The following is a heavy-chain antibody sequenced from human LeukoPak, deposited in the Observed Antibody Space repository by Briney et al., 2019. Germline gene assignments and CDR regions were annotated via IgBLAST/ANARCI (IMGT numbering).Heavy chain of an antibody. CDR2: IHTGGNT. D-gene: IGHD2-21*02. CDR1: GFAVSSNY. J-gene: IGHJ6*02. V-gene: IGHV3-66*01. Sequence: GGSLRLSCTASGFAVSSNYINWVRQAPGKGLEWVSVIHTGGNTYYADSVKGRFTISRDNSKNTVYLQMNSLRAEDTALYYCARERDGYCGGDCYYYYGMDVWGQGTTVTVSS. CDR3: ARERDGYCGGDCYYYYGMDV.